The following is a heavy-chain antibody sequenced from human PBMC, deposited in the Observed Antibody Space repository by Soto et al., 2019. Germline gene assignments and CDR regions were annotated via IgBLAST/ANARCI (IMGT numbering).Heavy chain of an antibody. J-gene: IGHJ6*02. V-gene: IGHV4-31*03. D-gene: IGHD3-9*01. Sequence: QVQLQESGPGLVKPSQTLSLTCTVSGGSISSGGYYWSWIRQHPGKGLEWIGYIYYSGSTYYNPSLKSRVTIPVDTSKNQYSLKLSSVNAADTAVYYCARGTFDYDILPGRWGYYYYGMDVWGQGTTVTVSS. CDR1: GGSISSGGYY. CDR3: ARGTFDYDILPGRWGYYYYGMDV. CDR2: IYYSGST.